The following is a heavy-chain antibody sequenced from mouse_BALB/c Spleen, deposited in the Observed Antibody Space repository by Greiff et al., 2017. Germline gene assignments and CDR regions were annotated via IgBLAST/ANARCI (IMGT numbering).Heavy chain of an antibody. CDR2: INPSTGYT. CDR1: GYTFTSYW. Sequence: QVQLQQSGAELAKPGASVKMSCKASGYTFTSYWMHWVKQRPGQGLEWIGYINPSTGYTEYNQKFKDKATLTADKSSSTAYMQISSLTSEDSAVYFCARGDGNYVSWFAYWGQGTLVTVSA. V-gene: IGHV1-7*01. D-gene: IGHD2-1*01. J-gene: IGHJ3*01. CDR3: ARGDGNYVSWFAY.